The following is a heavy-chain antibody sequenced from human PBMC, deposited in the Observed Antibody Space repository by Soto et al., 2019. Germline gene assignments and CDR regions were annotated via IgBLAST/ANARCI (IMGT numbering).Heavy chain of an antibody. CDR1: GFTFSSYA. D-gene: IGHD3-10*01. CDR2: ISGSGGST. V-gene: IGHV3-23*01. Sequence: DVQLLESGGGLVQPGGSLRLSCAASGFTFSSYAMNWVRQAPGKGLEWVSAISGSGGSTYYADSVKGRFTISRDNSRNMLYLQMNSLRAEDTAVYYCAKVRAAYGSYGMDVWGQGTTVTVSS. J-gene: IGHJ6*02. CDR3: AKVRAAYGSYGMDV.